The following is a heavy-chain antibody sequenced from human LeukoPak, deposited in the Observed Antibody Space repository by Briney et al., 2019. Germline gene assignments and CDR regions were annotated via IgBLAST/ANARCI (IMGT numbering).Heavy chain of an antibody. CDR3: ARDRAVDYYDSSGYYGVNWFDP. CDR2: INAGNGNT. J-gene: IGHJ5*02. CDR1: GYTFTSYA. D-gene: IGHD3-22*01. V-gene: IGHV1-3*01. Sequence: ASVKVSCKASGYTFTSYAMHWVRQAPGQRLEWMGWINAGNGNTKYSQKFQGRVTITRDTSASTAYMELSSLRSEDTAVYYCARDRAVDYYDSSGYYGVNWFDPWGQGTLVTVSS.